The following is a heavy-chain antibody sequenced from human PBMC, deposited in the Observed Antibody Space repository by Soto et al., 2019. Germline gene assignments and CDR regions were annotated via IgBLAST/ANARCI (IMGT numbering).Heavy chain of an antibody. CDR2: IYYSGST. CDR3: ARDRGYSGDWFDP. V-gene: IGHV4-31*03. CDR1: GGSISSGGYY. J-gene: IGHJ5*02. Sequence: KPSETLSLTCTVSGGSISSGGYYWSWIRQHPGKGLEWIGYIYYSGSTYYNPSLKSRVTISVDTSKNQFSLKLSSVTAADTAVYYCARDRGYSGDWFDPWGQGTLVTVSS. D-gene: IGHD6-13*01.